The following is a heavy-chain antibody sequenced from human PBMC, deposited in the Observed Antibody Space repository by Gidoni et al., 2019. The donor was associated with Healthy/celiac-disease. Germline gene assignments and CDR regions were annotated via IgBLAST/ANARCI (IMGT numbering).Heavy chain of an antibody. CDR3: AKVGNSYDSSGWSAFDI. CDR1: GFTFSSDA. Sequence: EVQRLESVGGLVQPGGSLRLSCAASGFTFSSDAMSWVRQAPGKGLEWVSAISGSGGSTYYADSWKGRFTISRDNSKNTLYLQMTSLRAEDTAVYYCAKVGNSYDSSGWSAFDIWGQGTMVTVSS. CDR2: ISGSGGST. V-gene: IGHV3-23*01. D-gene: IGHD3-22*01. J-gene: IGHJ3*02.